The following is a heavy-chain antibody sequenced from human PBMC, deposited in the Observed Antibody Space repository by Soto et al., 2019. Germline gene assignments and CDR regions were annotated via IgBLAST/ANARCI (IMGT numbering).Heavy chain of an antibody. CDR3: ARGGLSVLYIDY. J-gene: IGHJ4*02. V-gene: IGHV3-23*01. CDR2: ISSSGVST. D-gene: IGHD2-8*02. Sequence: EVQLLESGGGLVQPGGSLRLSCAASGFTFNSYAMSWVRQAPGKGLEWVSGISSSGVSTFYADSVKGRFTISRDNSKNTLYLQMNSLRAEHSAVYYCARGGLSVLYIDYWGQGTLVTVSP. CDR1: GFTFNSYA.